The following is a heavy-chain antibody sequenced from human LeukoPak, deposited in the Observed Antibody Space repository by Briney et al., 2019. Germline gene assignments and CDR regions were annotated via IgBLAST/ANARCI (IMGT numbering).Heavy chain of an antibody. CDR3: ARDPEVGATTP. Sequence: ASVNVSCKASGGTFSIYAISWVRQAPGQGLEWMGGIIPIFGTANYAQKFQGRVTITADESTSTAYMELSSLRSEDTAVYYCARDPEVGATTPWGQGTLVTVSS. V-gene: IGHV1-69*13. J-gene: IGHJ5*02. D-gene: IGHD1-26*01. CDR2: IIPIFGTA. CDR1: GGTFSIYA.